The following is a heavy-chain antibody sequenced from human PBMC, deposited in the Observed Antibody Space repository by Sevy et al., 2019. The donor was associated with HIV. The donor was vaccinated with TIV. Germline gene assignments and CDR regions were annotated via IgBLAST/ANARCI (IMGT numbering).Heavy chain of an antibody. CDR3: AREHGMQWLCDY. Sequence: GGSLRLSCAASGFTFSSYGMHWVRQAPGKGLEWVAVIWSDGNNKYYADSVKGRFTIFIDNSKNTLYLQMNSLRAEDTAVYYCAREHGMQWLCDYWGQGTLVTVYS. CDR2: IWSDGNNK. CDR1: GFTFSSYG. J-gene: IGHJ4*02. V-gene: IGHV3-33*01. D-gene: IGHD6-19*01.